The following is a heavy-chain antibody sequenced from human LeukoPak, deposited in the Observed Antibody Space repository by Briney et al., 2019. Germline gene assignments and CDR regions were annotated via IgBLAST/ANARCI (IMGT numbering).Heavy chain of an antibody. J-gene: IGHJ4*02. CDR1: GLAFSRYA. D-gene: IGHD3-22*01. Sequence: GGSLRLSCSASGLAFSRYAMHWVRQAPGKGLEWVSSISSSSYIYYADSVKGRFTISRDNAKNSLYLQMNSLRAEDTAVYYCARLADYYDSGDYWGQGTLVTVSS. CDR3: ARLADYYDSGDY. V-gene: IGHV3-21*01. CDR2: ISSSSYI.